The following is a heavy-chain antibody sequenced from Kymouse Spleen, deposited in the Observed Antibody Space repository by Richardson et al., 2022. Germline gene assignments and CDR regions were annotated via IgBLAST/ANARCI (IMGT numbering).Heavy chain of an antibody. J-gene: IGHJ4*02. CDR1: GFTFSSYG. V-gene: IGHV3-33*01. D-gene: IGHD3-9*01. Sequence: QVQLVESGGGVVQPGRSLRLSCAASGFTFSSYGMHWVRQAPGKGLEWVAVIWYDGSNKYYADSVKGRFTISRDNSKNTLYLQMNSLRAEDTAVYYCAREGYYDILTGPFDYWGQGTLVTVSS. CDR3: AREGYYDILTGPFDY. CDR2: IWYDGSNK.